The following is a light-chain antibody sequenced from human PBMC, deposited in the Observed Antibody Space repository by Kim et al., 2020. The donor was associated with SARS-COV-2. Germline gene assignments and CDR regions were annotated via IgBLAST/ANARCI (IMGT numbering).Light chain of an antibody. CDR1: QSVSRY. J-gene: IGKJ5*01. CDR2: DAS. V-gene: IGKV3-11*01. CDR3: QQRSNWPRT. Sequence: EIVVTQSPATLSLSPGQRATLSCRASQSVSRYVAWYQRKPGQTPRLLIYDASNRATGIPARFSGSGSGTDFTLTISSLEPEDFAVYYCQQRSNWPRTFGQGTRLEIK.